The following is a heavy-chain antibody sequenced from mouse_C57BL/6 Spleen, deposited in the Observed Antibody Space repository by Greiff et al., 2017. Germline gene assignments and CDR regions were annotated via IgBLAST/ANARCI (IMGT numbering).Heavy chain of an antibody. CDR2: IWRGGST. D-gene: IGHD4-1*01. J-gene: IGHJ4*01. Sequence: VQLVESGPGLVQPSQSLSITCTVSGFSLTSYGVHWVRPSPGKGLEWLGVIWRGGSTDYNAAFMSRLSITKDNSKSQVFFKMNSLQADDTAIYYCAKNGVGRDYYAMDYWGQGTSVTVSS. CDR1: GFSLTSYG. CDR3: AKNGVGRDYYAMDY. V-gene: IGHV2-5*01.